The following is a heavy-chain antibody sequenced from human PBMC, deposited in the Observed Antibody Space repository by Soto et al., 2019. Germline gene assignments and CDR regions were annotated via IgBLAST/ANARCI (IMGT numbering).Heavy chain of an antibody. CDR3: AKNGLDNSPSAIDS. D-gene: IGHD5-12*01. J-gene: IGHJ4*02. Sequence: SLRLSCAASGFTFDDYAMHWVRQAPGKGLEWVSGISWNSGSIGYADSVKGRFTISRDNAKNSLYLQMNSLRAEDTALYYCAKNGLDNSPSAIDSWGPGALVTVSS. V-gene: IGHV3-9*01. CDR1: GFTFDDYA. CDR2: ISWNSGSI.